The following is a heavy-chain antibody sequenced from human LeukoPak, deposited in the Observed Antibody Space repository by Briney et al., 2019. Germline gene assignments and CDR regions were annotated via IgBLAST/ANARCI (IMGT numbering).Heavy chain of an antibody. Sequence: ASVKVSCKASGYCFTSVGITWVRRAPGQGLEWMGWISPYNGNTRYAQKFQGRVAMTTDTSTTTAYMELRGLRFNDTAVYYCARAGPGSGWYFDYWGQGTLVTVSS. CDR2: ISPYNGNT. CDR1: GYCFTSVG. CDR3: ARAGPGSGWYFDY. D-gene: IGHD6-19*01. V-gene: IGHV1-18*01. J-gene: IGHJ4*02.